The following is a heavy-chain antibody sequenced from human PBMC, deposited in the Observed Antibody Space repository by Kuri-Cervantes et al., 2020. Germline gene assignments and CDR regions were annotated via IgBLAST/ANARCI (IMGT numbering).Heavy chain of an antibody. CDR2: IKHDGSVK. Sequence: GESLKISCAASGFTFSDSWMDWIRLAPGKGLEWVANIKHDGSVKYYGGSAKGRFTISRDNARNSLYLQMNSLRADDTALYYCARDVAAGKRGFSLWGQGTLVTVSS. J-gene: IGHJ4*02. CDR1: GFTFSDSW. V-gene: IGHV3-7*03. CDR3: ARDVAAGKRGFSL. D-gene: IGHD6-13*01.